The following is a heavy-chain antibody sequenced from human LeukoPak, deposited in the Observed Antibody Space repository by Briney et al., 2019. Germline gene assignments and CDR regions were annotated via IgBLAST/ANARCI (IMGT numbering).Heavy chain of an antibody. J-gene: IGHJ6*02. V-gene: IGHV1-8*01. D-gene: IGHD6-13*01. Sequence: ASVKVSCKASGYTFTSYDINWVRQATGQGLEWMGWMNPNSGNTGYAQKFQGRVTMTRNTSISTAYMELSSLRSEDTAVYYCARGGRSTGGMAAADYHYYYYYGMDVWGQGTTVTVSS. CDR2: MNPNSGNT. CDR1: GYTFTSYD. CDR3: ARGGRSTGGMAAADYHYYYYYGMDV.